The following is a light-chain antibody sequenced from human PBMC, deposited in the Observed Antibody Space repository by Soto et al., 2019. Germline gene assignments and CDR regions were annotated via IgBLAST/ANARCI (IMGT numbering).Light chain of an antibody. Sequence: EIVMTQSPATLSVSPGERATLSCRASQSVSSNLAWYQQKPGQAPRLLIYGASTRATGIPVRFSGSGSGTDFTLNISGLQSEDFAVYYCQQYNNWPPLTFGGGTKVEIK. CDR2: GAS. CDR1: QSVSSN. J-gene: IGKJ4*01. CDR3: QQYNNWPPLT. V-gene: IGKV3-15*01.